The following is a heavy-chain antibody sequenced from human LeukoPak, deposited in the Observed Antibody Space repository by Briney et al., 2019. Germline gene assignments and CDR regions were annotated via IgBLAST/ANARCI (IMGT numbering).Heavy chain of an antibody. CDR3: ARWGGSGTYHLDY. Sequence: PSETLSLTCTVSGDSVSTYYWSWIRQPAGKGLEWIGRIYSSVSTNYNPSLKSRVTMSVDTSKNQFSLKLSSVTAADTAVYYCARWGGSGTYHLDYWGQGTLVTVSS. CDR1: GDSVSTYY. J-gene: IGHJ4*02. CDR2: IYSSVST. D-gene: IGHD3-10*01. V-gene: IGHV4-4*07.